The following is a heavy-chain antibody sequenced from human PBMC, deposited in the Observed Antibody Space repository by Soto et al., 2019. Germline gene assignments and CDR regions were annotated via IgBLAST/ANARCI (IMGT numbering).Heavy chain of an antibody. Sequence: QVQLVQSGAEVKKPGASLKVSCKASGYTFTSYGITWVRQAPGQGLEWMGWISAYNGNTNYAQKLQGRVTMTTETYRSRAYMELRSLRSDDTAVYYCARVPRELLPPFDYWGQGTLVTVSS. CDR3: ARVPRELLPPFDY. CDR2: ISAYNGNT. CDR1: GYTFTSYG. J-gene: IGHJ4*02. D-gene: IGHD1-26*01. V-gene: IGHV1-18*01.